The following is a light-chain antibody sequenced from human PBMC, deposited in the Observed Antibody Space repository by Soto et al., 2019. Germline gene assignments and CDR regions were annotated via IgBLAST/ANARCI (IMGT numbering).Light chain of an antibody. CDR2: GAS. J-gene: IGKJ1*01. CDR1: QSVDWA. CDR3: QQYRFWPPT. Sequence: DIVVTQSPATLSVSPGERATLSCRTSQSVDWALAWYQQKPGQAPTLVIHGASTRATGVPPRFSGSRSGTEFTLTISGLQSEDFAVYYCQQYRFWPPTFGQGTKVEI. V-gene: IGKV3-15*01.